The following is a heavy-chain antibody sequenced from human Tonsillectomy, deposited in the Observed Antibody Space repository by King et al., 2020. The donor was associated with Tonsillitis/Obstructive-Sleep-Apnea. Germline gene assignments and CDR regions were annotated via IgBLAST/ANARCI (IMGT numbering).Heavy chain of an antibody. V-gene: IGHV3-33*01. J-gene: IGHJ4*02. CDR3: AGGGTSFDS. CDR1: GFTFSSYG. Sequence: VQLVESGGGVVQPGRSLRLSCAASGFTFSSYGMHWVRQAPGRGLEWVAVIWYDGSNKYYADSVKGRFTISRDNSKNTLYLQMISLRAEDSAVYYCAGGGTSFDSRGQGTLVTVSS. D-gene: IGHD6-25*01. CDR2: IWYDGSNK.